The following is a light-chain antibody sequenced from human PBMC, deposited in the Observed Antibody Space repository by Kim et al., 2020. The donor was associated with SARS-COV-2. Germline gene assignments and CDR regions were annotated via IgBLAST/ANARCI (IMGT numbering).Light chain of an antibody. CDR1: SSDVGGYNL. V-gene: IGLV2-23*02. J-gene: IGLJ2*01. Sequence: HSALTQPASVSGSPGQSITISCTGTSSDVGGYNLVSWYQQHPGKAPKLMIYEVSKRPSGVSNRFSGSKSGNTASLTISGLQAEDEADYYCCSYVV. CDR3: CSYVV. CDR2: EVS.